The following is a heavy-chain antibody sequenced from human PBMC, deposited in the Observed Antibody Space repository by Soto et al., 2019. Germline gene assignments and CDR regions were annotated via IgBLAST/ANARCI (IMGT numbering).Heavy chain of an antibody. Sequence: PGGSLRLSCAASGFAFNNAWMNWVRQAPGKGLEWVGRIKSKTDGGTTDYAAPVKGRFTISRDDSKNTLYLQMNSLKTEDTAVYYCTTDNYYDSSGYYYFNYWGQGTLVTVSS. J-gene: IGHJ4*02. CDR3: TTDNYYDSSGYYYFNY. V-gene: IGHV3-15*07. CDR2: IKSKTDGGTT. D-gene: IGHD3-22*01. CDR1: GFAFNNAW.